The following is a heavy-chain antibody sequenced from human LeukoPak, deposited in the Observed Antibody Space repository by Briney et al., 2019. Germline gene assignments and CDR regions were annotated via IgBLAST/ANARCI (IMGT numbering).Heavy chain of an antibody. D-gene: IGHD3-22*01. CDR3: ARDRYDSSGYYPFDY. J-gene: IGHJ4*02. V-gene: IGHV4-31*03. Sequence: SETLSLTCTVSGGSISSGGYYWSWIRQHPGKGLEWIGYIYYSGSTYFNPSLKSRVTISVDTSKNQFSLKLSSVTAADTAVYYCARDRYDSSGYYPFDYWGQGTLVTVSS. CDR2: IYYSGST. CDR1: GGSISSGGYY.